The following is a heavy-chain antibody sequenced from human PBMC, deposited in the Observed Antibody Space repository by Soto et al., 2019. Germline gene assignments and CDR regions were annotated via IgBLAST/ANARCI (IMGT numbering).Heavy chain of an antibody. CDR1: NGSLSGYY. D-gene: IGHD6-13*01. CDR2: INHSGST. CDR3: ATSSSLFYSYLTY. V-gene: IGHV4-34*01. Sequence: KPSETLSLTCAVYNGSLSGYYWSWIRQAPGKGLEWIGEINHSGSTHYNPSLKSRVSISADTSKMQFSLTLTSVTAADAAVYYCATSSSLFYSYLTYWGQGTLVTVSS. J-gene: IGHJ4*02.